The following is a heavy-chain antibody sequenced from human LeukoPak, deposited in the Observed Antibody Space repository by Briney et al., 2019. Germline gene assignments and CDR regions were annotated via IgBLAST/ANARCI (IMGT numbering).Heavy chain of an antibody. D-gene: IGHD1-26*01. V-gene: IGHV3-23*03. Sequence: EGSLRLSCAASGFTFSRYAMAWVRQGPGKGLEWVSGITIGGTTTYYADSVKGRFTISRDNSKNSVSLQMNSLRAEDSAVYYCAKDSGSCSFDYWGQGALVTVSS. CDR2: ITIGGTTT. CDR3: AKDSGSCSFDY. CDR1: GFTFSRYA. J-gene: IGHJ4*02.